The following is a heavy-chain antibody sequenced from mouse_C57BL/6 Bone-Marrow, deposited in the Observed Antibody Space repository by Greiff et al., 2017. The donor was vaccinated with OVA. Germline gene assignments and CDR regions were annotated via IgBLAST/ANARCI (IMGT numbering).Heavy chain of an antibody. CDR1: GYSFTSYY. D-gene: IGHD2-5*01. V-gene: IGHV1-66*01. Sequence: VQLQQSGPELVKPGASVKISCKASGYSFTSYYIHWVKQRPGQGLEWIGWIYPGSGNTKYNEKFKGKATLTADTSSSTAYMELHSLTSEDSAVYFCARCSNYDYAMDYWGQGTSVTVSS. CDR3: ARCSNYDYAMDY. CDR2: IYPGSGNT. J-gene: IGHJ4*01.